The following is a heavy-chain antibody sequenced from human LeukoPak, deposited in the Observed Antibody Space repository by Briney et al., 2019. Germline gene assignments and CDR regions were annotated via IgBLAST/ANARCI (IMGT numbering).Heavy chain of an antibody. V-gene: IGHV3-23*01. CDR2: LSGSGGSA. CDR3: AKGRYESSGFNWAA. J-gene: IGHJ4*02. CDR1: GFTVSSNY. D-gene: IGHD3-22*01. Sequence: PGGSLRLSCAASGFTVSSNYMSWVRQAPGKGLEWVSALSGSGGSAYYADSVKGRFTISRDNSKNTLYLQMNSLRAEDTAVYYCAKGRYESSGFNWAAWGQGTLVTVSS.